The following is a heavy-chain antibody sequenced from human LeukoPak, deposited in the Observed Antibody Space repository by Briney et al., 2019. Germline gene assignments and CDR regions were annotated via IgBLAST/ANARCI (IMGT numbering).Heavy chain of an antibody. Sequence: GGALRLSCAASGFTFSRYEMNWVRQAPGKGLGWVSYINNIGTTIYYADSVKGRFTISRDNARNTLYLQMNSLRADDTAVYYCARDLGSSLNFWGQGTLVTVSS. CDR3: ARDLGSSLNF. V-gene: IGHV3-48*03. CDR1: GFTFSRYE. CDR2: INNIGTTI. J-gene: IGHJ4*02. D-gene: IGHD6-19*01.